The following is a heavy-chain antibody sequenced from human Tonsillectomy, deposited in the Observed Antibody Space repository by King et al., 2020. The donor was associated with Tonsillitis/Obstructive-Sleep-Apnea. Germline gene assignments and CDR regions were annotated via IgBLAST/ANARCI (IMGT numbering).Heavy chain of an antibody. Sequence: VQLVESGAEVKKPGSSVRVSCKASGGPFTRHAVGWVRQAPGQGLVWMGGITPIFGTTNHAQNFQGRVTITADESTSTAYMELSSLRSEDTALYYCARSIIPNARCWFDSWGQGTLVTVSS. J-gene: IGHJ5*01. V-gene: IGHV1-69*01. CDR2: ITPIFGTT. CDR1: GGPFTRHA. D-gene: IGHD2-2*01. CDR3: ARSIIPNARCWFDS.